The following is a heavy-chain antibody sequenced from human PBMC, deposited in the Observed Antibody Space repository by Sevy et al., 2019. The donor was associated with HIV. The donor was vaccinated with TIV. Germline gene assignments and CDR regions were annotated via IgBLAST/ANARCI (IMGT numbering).Heavy chain of an antibody. Sequence: GGSLRLSCAASGFTFSSYAMSWVRQAPGKGLEWVSAISGSGGSTYYAYSVKGRFTISRDNSKNTLYLQMNSLRAEDTAVYYCAKDLYYGSGSYYTYYYYYYGMDVWGQGTTVTVSS. V-gene: IGHV3-23*01. CDR1: GFTFSSYA. D-gene: IGHD3-10*01. J-gene: IGHJ6*02. CDR3: AKDLYYGSGSYYTYYYYYYGMDV. CDR2: ISGSGGST.